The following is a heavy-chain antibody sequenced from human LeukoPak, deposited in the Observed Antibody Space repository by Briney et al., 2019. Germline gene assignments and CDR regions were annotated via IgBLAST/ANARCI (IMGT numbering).Heavy chain of an antibody. CDR1: GFTVSSNY. D-gene: IGHD7-27*01. J-gene: IGHJ4*02. Sequence: PGGSLRLSCAASGFTVSSNYMNWVRQAPGKGLEWVSVIYSGGSTYYADSVKGRFTISRDNSKNTLYLQMNSLRAEDTAVYYCARDLAWGAFDYWGQGTLVTVSS. V-gene: IGHV3-66*01. CDR3: ARDLAWGAFDY. CDR2: IYSGGST.